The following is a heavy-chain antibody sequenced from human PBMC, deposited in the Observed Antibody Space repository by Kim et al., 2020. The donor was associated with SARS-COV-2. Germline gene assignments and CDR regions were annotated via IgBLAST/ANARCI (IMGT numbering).Heavy chain of an antibody. J-gene: IGHJ4*02. CDR3: AKDIRVGYYYDSSGYFDY. V-gene: IGHV3-9*01. Sequence: KGRFTISRDNAKNSLYLQMNSLRAEDTALYYCAKDIRVGYYYDSSGYFDYWGQGTLVTVSS. D-gene: IGHD3-22*01.